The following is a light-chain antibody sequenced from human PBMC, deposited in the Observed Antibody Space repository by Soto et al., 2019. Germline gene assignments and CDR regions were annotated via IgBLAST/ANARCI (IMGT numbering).Light chain of an antibody. V-gene: IGKV3-20*01. Sequence: EIVLTQSPGTLYSSPGQRDTLSCRASQSVSTSHLAWYQQKPRQAPRLIIYGASDRATGIPDRFSGSGSGTDFTLTISRLEPEDFAVYYCQQYGGSPYTFGQGTKLEIK. J-gene: IGKJ2*01. CDR3: QQYGGSPYT. CDR2: GAS. CDR1: QSVSTSH.